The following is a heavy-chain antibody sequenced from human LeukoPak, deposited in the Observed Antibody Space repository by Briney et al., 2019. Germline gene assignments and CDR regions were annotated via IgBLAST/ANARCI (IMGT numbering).Heavy chain of an antibody. CDR2: FDPEDGET. CDR3: ATVPTKAVAGSYYFDY. CDR1: GYTLTELS. J-gene: IGHJ4*02. V-gene: IGHV1-24*01. Sequence: ASVKVSCTVSGYTLTELSMHWVRQAPGKGLEWMGGFDPEDGETIYAQKFQGRVTMTEDTSTDTAYMELSSLRSEDTAVYYCATVPTKAVAGSYYFDYWGQGTLVTVSS. D-gene: IGHD6-19*01.